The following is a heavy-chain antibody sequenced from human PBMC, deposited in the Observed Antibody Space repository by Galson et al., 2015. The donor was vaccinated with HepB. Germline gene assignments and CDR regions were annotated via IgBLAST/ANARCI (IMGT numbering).Heavy chain of an antibody. D-gene: IGHD3-10*01. Sequence: SLRLSCAASGFTFSNAWMSWVRQAPGKGLEWVGRIKSKTDGGTTDYAAPVKGRFTISRDDSKNTLYLQMNSLKTEDTAVYYCTTDINSPVGGLHYSGDYWGQGTLVTVSS. V-gene: IGHV3-15*01. CDR3: TTDINSPVGGLHYSGDY. CDR2: IKSKTDGGTT. J-gene: IGHJ4*02. CDR1: GFTFSNAW.